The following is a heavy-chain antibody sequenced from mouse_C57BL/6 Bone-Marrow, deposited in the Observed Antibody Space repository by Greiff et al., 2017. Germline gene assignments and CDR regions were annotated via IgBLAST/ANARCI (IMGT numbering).Heavy chain of an antibody. V-gene: IGHV14-4*01. J-gene: IGHJ3*01. Sequence: VHVKQSGAELVRPGASVKLSCTASGFNIKDDYMHWVKQRPEQGLEWIGWIDPENGDTEYASKFQGKATITVDTSSNTAYLQRSSLTSEDTAVYYCTRIAYWGQGTRVTVSA. CDR3: TRIAY. CDR2: IDPENGDT. CDR1: GFNIKDDY.